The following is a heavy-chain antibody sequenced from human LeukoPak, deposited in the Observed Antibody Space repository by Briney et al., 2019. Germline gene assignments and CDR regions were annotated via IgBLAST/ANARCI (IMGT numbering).Heavy chain of an antibody. CDR1: GFTFSSYA. D-gene: IGHD2-2*01. CDR3: ARDLGYCSTTSCYSHESVLDY. V-gene: IGHV3-33*01. Sequence: GKSLRLSCAASGFTFSSYAMHWVRQAPGKGLEWVAVIWHDGSFQFYADSVKGRFTISRDNSNNTLSLQMNSLKAEDTAVYYCARDLGYCSTTSCYSHESVLDYWGQGTLVTVSS. J-gene: IGHJ4*02. CDR2: IWHDGSFQ.